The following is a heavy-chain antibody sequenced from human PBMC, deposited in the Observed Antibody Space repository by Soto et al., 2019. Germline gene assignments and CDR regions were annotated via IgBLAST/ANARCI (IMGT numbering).Heavy chain of an antibody. J-gene: IGHJ6*02. D-gene: IGHD3-10*01. CDR2: IIPLFGTT. CDR3: AAELGFGKLSVV. V-gene: IGHV1-69*01. Sequence: QVQVLQSGVEVRRPGSSLKVSCKASGDTFKNCVISWVRQAPGQGLEWMGGIIPLFGTTDFAHRFQGRLTITTAESTTTAYMELSRLRSEDTATYYCAAELGFGKLSVVWGQATTVIVSS. CDR1: GDTFKNCV.